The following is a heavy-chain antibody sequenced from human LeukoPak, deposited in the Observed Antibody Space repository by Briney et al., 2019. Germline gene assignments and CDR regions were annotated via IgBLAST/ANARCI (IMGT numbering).Heavy chain of an antibody. V-gene: IGHV4-34*01. CDR1: GGFFSGYY. D-gene: IGHD3-22*01. J-gene: IGHJ4*02. CDR3: AREGKAYYYDSSGYYSSLYYFDY. Sequence: PSETLSLTCAVYGGFFSGYYWSWIRQPPGKGLEWIGEINHSGSTNYNPSLKSRVTISVDTSKNQFSLKLSSVTAADTAVYYCAREGKAYYYDSSGYYSSLYYFDYWGQGTLVTVSS. CDR2: INHSGST.